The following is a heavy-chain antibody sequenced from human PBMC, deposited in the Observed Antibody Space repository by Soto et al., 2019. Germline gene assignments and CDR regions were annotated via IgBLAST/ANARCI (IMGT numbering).Heavy chain of an antibody. Sequence: SETLSFTCTVSGGSVSSESHYWSWIRQTPGKGLEWIGYIYYTGSTNYNPSLKGRVTMSVDTSRDQVSLRLRSVTRADTAVYYCARDQYDFRSGSYYYAMEVWRQGTKVTVSS. CDR2: IYYTGST. CDR3: ARDQYDFRSGSYYYAMEV. J-gene: IGHJ6*02. V-gene: IGHV4-61*01. CDR1: GGSVSSESHY. D-gene: IGHD3-3*01.